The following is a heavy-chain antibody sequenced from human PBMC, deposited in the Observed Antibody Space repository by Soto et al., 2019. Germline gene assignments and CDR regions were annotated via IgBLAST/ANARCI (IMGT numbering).Heavy chain of an antibody. V-gene: IGHV1-69*01. J-gene: IGHJ6*02. CDR1: GGTFTSYS. D-gene: IGHD5-18*01. CDR3: SRGGVLGTGCGMDV. CDR2: IIPMFRRP. Sequence: QVQLVQSGAEVKKPGSAVKVSCKASGGTFTSYSINWVRQAPGQGLEWMGGIKGIIPMFRRPNYSQRFQGRVTITADESTSTAYMELSSLRSEDTAVYYCSRGGVLGTGCGMDVWGQGTTVTVSS.